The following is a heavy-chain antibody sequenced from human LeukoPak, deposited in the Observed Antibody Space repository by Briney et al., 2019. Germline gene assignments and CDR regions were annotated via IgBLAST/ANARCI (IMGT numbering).Heavy chain of an antibody. J-gene: IGHJ4*02. D-gene: IGHD5-18*01. CDR2: IYHDGST. Sequence: SETLSLTCAVSGGSISSSNWWIWVRQSPEQGLAWIGEIYHDGSTNYNPSLKSRVTISMDKSKNQLSLKLNFVTAADTAVYYCARDRGGYTYSHDYWGQGTLVTVSS. V-gene: IGHV4-4*02. CDR3: ARDRGGYTYSHDY. CDR1: GGSISSSNW.